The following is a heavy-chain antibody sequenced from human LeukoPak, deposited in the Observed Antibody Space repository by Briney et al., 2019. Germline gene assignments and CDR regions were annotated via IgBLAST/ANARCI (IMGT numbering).Heavy chain of an antibody. CDR3: ARGDYGDYYFDY. V-gene: IGHV1-46*01. D-gene: IGHD4-17*01. CDR2: INPSGGST. CDR1: GYTFTSYY. Sequence: GASVKVSCKASGYTFTSYYMHWVRQAPGQGLEWMGIINPSGGSTSYAQKFQGRVTMTRDMSTSTAYMELSSLRSEDTAVYYCARGDYGDYYFDYWGQGTLVTVSS. J-gene: IGHJ4*02.